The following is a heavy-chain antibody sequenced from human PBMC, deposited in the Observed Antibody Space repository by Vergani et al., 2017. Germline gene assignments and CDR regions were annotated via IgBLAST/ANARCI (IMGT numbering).Heavy chain of an antibody. CDR1: GFTFSSYW. V-gene: IGHV3-7*01. CDR2: IKQDGSEK. CDR3: ATPKYYYDSSGYYYXFDY. D-gene: IGHD3-22*01. J-gene: IGHJ4*02. Sequence: EVQLVESGGGLVPPGGSLRLSCAASGFTFSSYWMSWVRQAPGKGLEWVANIKQDGSEKYYVDSVKGRFTISRDNAKNSLYLQMNSLRAEDTAVYYCATPKYYYDSSGYYYXFDYWGQGTLVTVSS.